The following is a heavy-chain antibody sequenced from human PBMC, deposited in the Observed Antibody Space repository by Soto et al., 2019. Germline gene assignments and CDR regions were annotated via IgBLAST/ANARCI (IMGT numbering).Heavy chain of an antibody. J-gene: IGHJ6*03. CDR3: AKDLITSSSRSHTFYYPYYYMDV. D-gene: IGHD6-13*01. CDR1: GFTFSSYA. Sequence: GGSLRLSCAASGFTFSSYAMSWVRQAPGKGLEWVSAISGSGGSTYYADSVKGRFTISRDNSKNTLYLQMNSLRAEDTAVYYCAKDLITSSSRSHTFYYPYYYMDVWGKGXTVTVSS. V-gene: IGHV3-23*01. CDR2: ISGSGGST.